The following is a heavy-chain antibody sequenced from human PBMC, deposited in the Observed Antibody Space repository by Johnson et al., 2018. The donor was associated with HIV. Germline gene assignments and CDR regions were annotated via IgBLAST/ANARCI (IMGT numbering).Heavy chain of an antibody. D-gene: IGHD1-26*01. CDR1: GFTFSSYG. CDR3: ARGAAVSGTLVDPFDI. J-gene: IGHJ3*02. CDR2: ISYDGSNK. V-gene: IGHV3-30*19. Sequence: QVQLVESGGGVVQPGRSLRLSCAASGFTFSSYGMHWVRQAPGKGLEWVAVISYDGSNKYYADSVKGRFTISRDNSRNTLDLQMSSLRLEDTAVYYCARGAAVSGTLVDPFDIWGRGTMVTVSS.